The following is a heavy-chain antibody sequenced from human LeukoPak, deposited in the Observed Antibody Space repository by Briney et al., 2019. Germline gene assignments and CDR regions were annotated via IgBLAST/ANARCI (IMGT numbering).Heavy chain of an antibody. Sequence: GGSLRLSCAVSGFTVSNNYMSWVRQAPGKGLEWVSVIYSGGKTYYADSVKGRFTISRDNSKNTLYLQMNRLRAEDTAVYYCARDRDIPDVWGKGTTVTVSS. D-gene: IGHD2-15*01. CDR2: IYSGGKT. J-gene: IGHJ6*04. V-gene: IGHV3-53*01. CDR3: ARDRDIPDV. CDR1: GFTVSNNY.